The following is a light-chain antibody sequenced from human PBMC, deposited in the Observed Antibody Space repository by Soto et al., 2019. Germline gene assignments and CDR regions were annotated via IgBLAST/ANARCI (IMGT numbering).Light chain of an antibody. Sequence: EIVMTQSPATLSVSPGERATLSCRASQSVSSNLAWYQQKPGQAPRLLIYGASTRATGIPARFSGSESGQEFTLNISSLQSEDFAIYFCQQYNNWPPDRTFGQGTKVEIK. CDR2: GAS. CDR1: QSVSSN. CDR3: QQYNNWPPDRT. J-gene: IGKJ1*01. V-gene: IGKV3-15*01.